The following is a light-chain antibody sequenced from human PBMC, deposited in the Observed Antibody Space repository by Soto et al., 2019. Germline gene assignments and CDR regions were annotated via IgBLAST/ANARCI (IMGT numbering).Light chain of an antibody. CDR3: QHRSNWPLT. J-gene: IGKJ4*01. CDR2: DAS. CDR1: QSVSSF. V-gene: IGKV3-11*01. Sequence: EIVLTQSPATLSLSPGERATLSCRASQSVSSFSAWYQQKPGQAPRLLIYDASNGATGIPARFSGSGSGTDFTLTISSLEPEDFAVYYCQHRSNWPLTFGGGTKVDIK.